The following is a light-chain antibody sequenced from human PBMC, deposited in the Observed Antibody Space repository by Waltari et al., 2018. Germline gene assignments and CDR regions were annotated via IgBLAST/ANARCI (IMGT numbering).Light chain of an antibody. Sequence: QSARTQSASVSGSPGQSITISCTGTSSDVGSYNLVSWYQRHPGNDPKSMIYEVTRRPSGVSPRFSGSQSGNTASLPLSGLQSEDEADSYCCSSAGASTSLYVFGTGSKVTV. V-gene: IGLV2-23*02. CDR2: EVT. J-gene: IGLJ1*01. CDR3: CSSAGASTSLYV. CDR1: SSDVGSYNL.